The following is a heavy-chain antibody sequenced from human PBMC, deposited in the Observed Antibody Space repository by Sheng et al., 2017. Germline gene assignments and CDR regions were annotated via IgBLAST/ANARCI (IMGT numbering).Heavy chain of an antibody. V-gene: IGHV3-7*01. CDR2: INQDGSEK. J-gene: IGHJ6*02. CDR1: GFIFHGHR. Sequence: EVQLVESGGGLVQPGESLRLSRAASGFIFHGHRMTWVRQAPGKGLEWVANINQDGSEKYYVDSVKGRFTISRDNAKNSLFLQMNSLRGEDTALYYCAREWGSGNYYYTFYGLDVWGLGTTVTVSS. D-gene: IGHD3-10*01. CDR3: AREWGSGNYYYTFYGLDV.